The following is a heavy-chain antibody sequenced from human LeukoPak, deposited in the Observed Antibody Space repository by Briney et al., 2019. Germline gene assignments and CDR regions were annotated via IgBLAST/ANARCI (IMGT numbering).Heavy chain of an antibody. Sequence: GSLRLSCAASGFTFSKYGMHWVRQAPGKGLEWVAVISYDGSNTYYADSVKGRFTISRDNSKGTLYLQLNSLRAEDTAVYYCAQSSLVGATPTDYWGQGTLVTVSS. J-gene: IGHJ4*02. CDR3: AQSSLVGATPTDY. CDR2: ISYDGSNT. CDR1: GFTFSKYG. D-gene: IGHD1-26*01. V-gene: IGHV3-30*03.